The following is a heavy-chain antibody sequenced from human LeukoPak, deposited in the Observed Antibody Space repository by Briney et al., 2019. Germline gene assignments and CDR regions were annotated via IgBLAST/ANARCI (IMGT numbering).Heavy chain of an antibody. D-gene: IGHD4-17*01. CDR3: ARDTVNSTLSLGSLGTSVTTFTSDWYFDL. Sequence: ASVKVSCTASGYTFTRYYMHWVRQAPGQGLEWMGIINPSDGSTSYAQNLQGRVTMTRDTSTRTVYMELRSLRSEDTAVYYCARDTVNSTLSLGSLGTSVTTFTSDWYFDLWGRGTLVTVSS. J-gene: IGHJ2*01. V-gene: IGHV1-46*01. CDR1: GYTFTRYY. CDR2: INPSDGST.